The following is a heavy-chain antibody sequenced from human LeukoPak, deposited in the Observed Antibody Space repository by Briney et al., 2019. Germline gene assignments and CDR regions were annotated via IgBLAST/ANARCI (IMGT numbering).Heavy chain of an antibody. J-gene: IGHJ4*02. CDR2: IKQDGSET. Sequence: GGSLRLSCTVSGFTFNNYWMNWVRQAPGKGLEWVGNIKQDGSETYFGDSVKGRFTISRDNAQNSLYLQMNSLRVEDAAVYYCARDVRWLRFVFDHWGQGIPVTVSS. CDR3: ARDVRWLRFVFDH. V-gene: IGHV3-7*01. CDR1: GFTFNNYW. D-gene: IGHD5-12*01.